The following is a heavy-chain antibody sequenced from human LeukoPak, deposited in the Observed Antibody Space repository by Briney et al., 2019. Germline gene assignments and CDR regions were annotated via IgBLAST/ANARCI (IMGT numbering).Heavy chain of an antibody. CDR1: GGSVSSSSYY. V-gene: IGHV4-39*07. J-gene: IGHJ4*02. CDR3: ARDKGNAIQEY. D-gene: IGHD2-21*01. Sequence: SETLSLTCTVSGGSVSSSSYYWGWIRQPPGKGLEWIGSILYTGSTYYNPSLKSRVTISLDTPKSQFSLKLSSVTAADTAVYFCARDKGNAIQEYWGQGTLVTVSP. CDR2: ILYTGST.